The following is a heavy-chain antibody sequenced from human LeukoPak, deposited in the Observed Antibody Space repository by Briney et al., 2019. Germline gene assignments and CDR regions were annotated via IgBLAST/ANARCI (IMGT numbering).Heavy chain of an antibody. CDR3: ARAYYYDSSGYYYRNYYFDY. J-gene: IGHJ4*02. CDR1: GFTFSSYD. V-gene: IGHV3-13*01. Sequence: GGSLRLSCAASGFTFSSYDMHWVRQATGKGLEWVSAIGTAGDTYYPGSVKGRFTISRENAKNSLYLQMNSLRAGDTAVYYCARAYYYDSSGYYYRNYYFDYWGQGTLVTVSS. CDR2: IGTAGDT. D-gene: IGHD3-22*01.